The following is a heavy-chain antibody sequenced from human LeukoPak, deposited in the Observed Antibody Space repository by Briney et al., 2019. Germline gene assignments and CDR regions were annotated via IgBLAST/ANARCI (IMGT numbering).Heavy chain of an antibody. V-gene: IGHV3-66*01. Sequence: GGALRLSCAASGFTVSSNYMSWVRQAPGKGLEWVSVIYSGGSPYYADSVKGRFTISRDNSKNTLYLQMNSLRAEDTAVYYCARDPETEYWGQGTLVTVSS. J-gene: IGHJ4*02. CDR1: GFTVSSNY. CDR3: ARDPETEY. CDR2: IYSGGSP.